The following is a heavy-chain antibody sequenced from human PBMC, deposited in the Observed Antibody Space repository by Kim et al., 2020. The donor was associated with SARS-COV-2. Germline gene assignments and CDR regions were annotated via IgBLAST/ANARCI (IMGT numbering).Heavy chain of an antibody. J-gene: IGHJ6*02. CDR1: GFTFSNYA. V-gene: IGHV3-23*01. CDR2: ITADPGST. Sequence: GGSLRLSCAASGFTFSNYAMNWVRQAPGKGLEWVSAITADPGSTYYVDSVKGWFTISRDNSKNTLSLQMSSLRAEDTAVYYCATAVSQTYYYGMDVWGQGTTVPVSS. D-gene: IGHD2-8*01. CDR3: ATAVSQTYYYGMDV.